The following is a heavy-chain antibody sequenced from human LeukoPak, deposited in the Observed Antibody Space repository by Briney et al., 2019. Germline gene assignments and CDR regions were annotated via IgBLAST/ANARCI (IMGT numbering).Heavy chain of an antibody. Sequence: SVKVSCKASGGTFSSYAISWVRQAPGQGLEWMGRIIPILGIANYAQKFQGRVTITADKSTSTAYMELSRLRSEETAVYYCARVTPLAAAGTGYFDYWGQGTLVTVSS. CDR3: ARVTPLAAAGTGYFDY. V-gene: IGHV1-69*04. CDR1: GGTFSSYA. CDR2: IIPILGIA. J-gene: IGHJ4*02. D-gene: IGHD6-13*01.